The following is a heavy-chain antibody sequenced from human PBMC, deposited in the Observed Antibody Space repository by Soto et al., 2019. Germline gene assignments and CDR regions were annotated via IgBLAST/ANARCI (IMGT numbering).Heavy chain of an antibody. CDR1: GGSISSSSYY. J-gene: IGHJ5*02. CDR3: ARHPREWELLRGSWFDP. V-gene: IGHV4-39*01. D-gene: IGHD1-26*01. CDR2: IYYSGST. Sequence: SLTMSLTCTVCGGSISSSSYYGGWIRQPPWKGLEWIGSIYYSGSTYYNPSLKSRVTISVDTSKNQFSLKLSSVTAADTAVYYCARHPREWELLRGSWFDPWGQGTLVTVSS.